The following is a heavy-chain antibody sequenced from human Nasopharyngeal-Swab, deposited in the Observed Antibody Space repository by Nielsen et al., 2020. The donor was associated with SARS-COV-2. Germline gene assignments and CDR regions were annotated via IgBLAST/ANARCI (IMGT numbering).Heavy chain of an antibody. CDR1: GYTFTGYY. J-gene: IGHJ5*02. V-gene: IGHV1-2*04. CDR3: ARGPTGIAAAGTIGWFDP. D-gene: IGHD6-13*01. CDR2: INPNSGGT. Sequence: ASVKVSCKASGYTFTGYYMHWVRQAPGQGLEWMGWINPNSGGTNYAQKFQGWVTMTRDTSISTAYMELSRLRSDDTAVYYCARGPTGIAAAGTIGWFDPWGQGTLVTVSS.